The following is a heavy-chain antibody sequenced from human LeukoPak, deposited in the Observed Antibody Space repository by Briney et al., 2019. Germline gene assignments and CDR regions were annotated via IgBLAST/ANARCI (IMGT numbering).Heavy chain of an antibody. CDR3: ARAPVVVTPPPDY. CDR2: IRYDGSNK. V-gene: IGHV3-30*02. Sequence: GGSLRLSCAASGFTFSSYGMHWVRQAPGKGLEWVAFIRYDGSNKYYADSVKGRFTISRDNSKNTLYLQMNSLRAEDTAVYYCARAPVVVTPPPDYWGQGTLVTVSS. CDR1: GFTFSSYG. D-gene: IGHD2-21*02. J-gene: IGHJ4*02.